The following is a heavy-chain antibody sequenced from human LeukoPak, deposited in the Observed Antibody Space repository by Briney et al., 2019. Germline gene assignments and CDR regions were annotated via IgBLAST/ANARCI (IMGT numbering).Heavy chain of an antibody. CDR3: ARAYSGYDGYAFDI. D-gene: IGHD5-12*01. CDR2: ISAYNGNT. CDR1: GYTFTSYG. J-gene: IGHJ3*02. Sequence: ASVKVSCKASGYTFTSYGTSWVRQAPGQGLEWMGWISAYNGNTNYAQKLQGRVTMTTDTSTSTAYMELRSLRSDDTAVYYCARAYSGYDGYAFDIWGQGTMVTVSS. V-gene: IGHV1-18*01.